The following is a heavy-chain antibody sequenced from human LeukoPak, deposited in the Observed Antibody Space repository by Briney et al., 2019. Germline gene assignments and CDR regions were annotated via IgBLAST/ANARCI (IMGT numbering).Heavy chain of an antibody. Sequence: PGGSLRLSCAASGFTFSNYGMHWVRQAPGKGLQWVAVIWYDGSNKYYADSVKGRFTISRDNSKNTLYLQMNSLRAEDTAVYYCARRSLAVTGIPDYWGQGTPVTVSS. D-gene: IGHD6-19*01. V-gene: IGHV3-33*01. CDR1: GFTFSNYG. CDR3: ARRSLAVTGIPDY. CDR2: IWYDGSNK. J-gene: IGHJ4*02.